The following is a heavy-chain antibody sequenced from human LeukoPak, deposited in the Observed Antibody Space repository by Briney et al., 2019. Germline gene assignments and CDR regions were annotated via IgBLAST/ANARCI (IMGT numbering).Heavy chain of an antibody. D-gene: IGHD2-8*02. CDR2: ISGSGGST. V-gene: IGHV3-23*01. CDR1: GFSFTNAW. J-gene: IGHJ4*02. CDR3: AKESPTGFDY. Sequence: GGSLRLSCEASGFSFTNAWMNWVRLAPGKGLEWVSAISGSGGSTYYADSVKGRFTISRDNSKNTLYLQMNSLRAEDTAVYYCAKESPTGFDYWGQGTLVTVSS.